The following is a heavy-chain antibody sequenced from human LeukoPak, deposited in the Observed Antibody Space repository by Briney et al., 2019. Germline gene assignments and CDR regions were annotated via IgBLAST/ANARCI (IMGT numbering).Heavy chain of an antibody. J-gene: IGHJ4*02. Sequence: GGSLRLSCAASGFTFSSYWMSWVRQAPGKGLEWVSAISGSGGSTYYADSVKGRFTISRDNSKNTLYLQMNSLRAEDTAIYYCAKDRDIVVVIAIHGFDYWGQGTLVTVSS. D-gene: IGHD2-21*01. CDR3: AKDRDIVVVIAIHGFDY. V-gene: IGHV3-23*01. CDR2: ISGSGGST. CDR1: GFTFSSYW.